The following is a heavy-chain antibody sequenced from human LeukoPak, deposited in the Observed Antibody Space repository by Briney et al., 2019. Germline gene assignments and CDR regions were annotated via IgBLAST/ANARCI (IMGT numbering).Heavy chain of an antibody. CDR2: VYYDGTS. J-gene: IGHJ4*02. CDR1: GGSFSGYY. V-gene: IGHV4-39*01. D-gene: IGHD5-24*01. CDR3: VRHISTNTGYFDS. Sequence: SETLSLTCAVYGGSFSGYYWGWIRQPPGKGLGWIGSVYYDGTSYSNPSLKSRVAVFVDTSRDQFSLDLSFVTAADTALYYCVRHISTNTGYFDSCGQGTLVSVSS.